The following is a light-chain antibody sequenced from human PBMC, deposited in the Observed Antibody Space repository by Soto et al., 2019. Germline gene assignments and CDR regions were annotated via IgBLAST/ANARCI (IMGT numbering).Light chain of an antibody. Sequence: EIVLTQSPATLSLSPGERATLSCRSSQSVSSYLACYQHNPGQAPRLLIYDASNSATGIPARFSGSGSGTDFSITISCVEHDDCEVYYCHPRSNWPRTFDQGTKVAI. CDR3: HPRSNWPRT. J-gene: IGKJ1*01. CDR2: DAS. V-gene: IGKV3-11*01. CDR1: QSVSSY.